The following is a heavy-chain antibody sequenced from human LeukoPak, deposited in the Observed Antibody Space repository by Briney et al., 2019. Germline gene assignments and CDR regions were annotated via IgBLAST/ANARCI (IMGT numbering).Heavy chain of an antibody. Sequence: SETLTLTCTVSGGSISSSSYYWGWIRQPPGKGLEWIGSIYYSGSTYYNPSLKSRVTISVDTSKNQFSLKVSSVTAADTAVYYCARAPGNDYYPYYYMDVWGKGTTVTVSS. J-gene: IGHJ6*03. CDR1: GGSISSSSYY. CDR2: IYYSGST. CDR3: ARAPGNDYYPYYYMDV. D-gene: IGHD4/OR15-4a*01. V-gene: IGHV4-39*07.